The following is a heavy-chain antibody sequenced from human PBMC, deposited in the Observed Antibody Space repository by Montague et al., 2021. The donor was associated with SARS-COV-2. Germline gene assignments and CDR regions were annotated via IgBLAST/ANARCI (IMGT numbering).Heavy chain of an antibody. V-gene: IGHV3-21*01. CDR2: ISSSSSYI. D-gene: IGHD6-19*01. Sequence: PLRLSCAASGFTFSSYSMNWVRQAPGKGLEWVSSISSSSSYIYYADSVKGRFTISRDNAKNSLYLQMNSLRAEDTAVYYCARNLGSGWAFFDYWGQGTLVTVSS. CDR1: GFTFSSYS. CDR3: ARNLGSGWAFFDY. J-gene: IGHJ4*02.